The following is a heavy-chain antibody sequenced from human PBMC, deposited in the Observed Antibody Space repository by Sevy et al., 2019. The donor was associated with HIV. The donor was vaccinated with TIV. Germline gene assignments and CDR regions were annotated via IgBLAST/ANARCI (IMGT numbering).Heavy chain of an antibody. V-gene: IGHV3-21*01. CDR2: ISSSSSYI. CDR3: AREAQPSSIAVAGWGGFDY. Sequence: GGSLRLSCAASGFTFSSYSMNWVRQAPGKGLEWVSSISSSSSYIYYADSVKGRFTISRDNAKNSLYLQMNSLRAEDTAVYYCAREAQPSSIAVAGWGGFDYWGQGTLVTVSS. J-gene: IGHJ4*02. CDR1: GFTFSSYS. D-gene: IGHD6-19*01.